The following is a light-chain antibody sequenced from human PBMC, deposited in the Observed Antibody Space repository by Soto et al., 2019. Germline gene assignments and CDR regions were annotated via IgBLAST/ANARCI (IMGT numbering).Light chain of an antibody. V-gene: IGKV3-20*01. Sequence: EIVLTQFPGTLSFSPGERATLSCRASQSVSSSYFAWYQQRFGQAPRLLIYGASSRATGIPDRFSGSGSGTDFTLTISRLEPEDFAVYYCQQYGSSSWTFGQGTKV. J-gene: IGKJ1*01. CDR2: GAS. CDR1: QSVSSSY. CDR3: QQYGSSSWT.